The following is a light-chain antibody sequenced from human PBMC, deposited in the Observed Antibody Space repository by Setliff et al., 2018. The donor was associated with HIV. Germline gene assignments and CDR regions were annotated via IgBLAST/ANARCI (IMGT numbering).Light chain of an antibody. CDR3: SSYAITNTLP. Sequence: QSALTQPASVSGSPGQSITISCTGTSSDVGGYSYVSWYQQHPGNAPKLIISEVRNRPSGVSNRFSGSKSGNTASLTISGLQAEDEADYYCSSYAITNTLPFGTGTKVTVL. V-gene: IGLV2-14*01. J-gene: IGLJ1*01. CDR1: SSDVGGYSY. CDR2: EVR.